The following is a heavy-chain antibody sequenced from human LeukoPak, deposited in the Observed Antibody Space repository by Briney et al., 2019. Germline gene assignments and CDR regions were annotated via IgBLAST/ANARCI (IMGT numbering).Heavy chain of an antibody. CDR1: GYTFTSYG. Sequence: GASVKVSCKASGYTFTSYGISWVRQAPGQGLEWMGWISAYNGNTNYAQKLQGRVTMTTDTSTSTAYMELRSLRSDDTAVYYCARDPYGSGIIRVGWAFDIWGQGTMVTVSS. V-gene: IGHV1-18*01. D-gene: IGHD3-10*01. J-gene: IGHJ3*02. CDR2: ISAYNGNT. CDR3: ARDPYGSGIIRVGWAFDI.